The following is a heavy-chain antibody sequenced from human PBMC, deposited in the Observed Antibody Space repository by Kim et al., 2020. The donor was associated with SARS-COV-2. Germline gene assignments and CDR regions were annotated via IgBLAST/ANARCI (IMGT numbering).Heavy chain of an antibody. CDR3: AKGGGGYLDY. CDR2: IGASGGDT. V-gene: IGHV3-23*01. CDR1: GFMFNKYG. D-gene: IGHD2-15*01. J-gene: IGHJ4*02. Sequence: GGSLRLSCAASGFMFNKYGMTWVRQAPGKGLEWVSTIGASGGDTYYADYVRGRFTISRDNSRNTLYLQMNSLRADDTAGYYCAKGGGGYLDYWGQGTLVT.